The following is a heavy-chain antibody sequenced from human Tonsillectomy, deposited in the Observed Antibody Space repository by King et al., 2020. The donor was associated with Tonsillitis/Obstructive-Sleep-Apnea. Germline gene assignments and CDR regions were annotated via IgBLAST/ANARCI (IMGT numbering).Heavy chain of an antibody. CDR1: GFTFDDYA. D-gene: IGHD1-14*01. J-gene: IGHJ6*03. V-gene: IGHV3-9*01. CDR3: AKGGQYKLSLGDHYYMDV. CDR2: INWNSVLI. Sequence: VQLVESGGGLVQPGRSLRLSCAASGFTFDDYAMHWVRLVPGKGLEWVSGINWNSVLIEYADSVTGRFTISRDNAKNSLYLQMNRLRTEDTALYYCAKGGQYKLSLGDHYYMDVWGKGTTVTVSS.